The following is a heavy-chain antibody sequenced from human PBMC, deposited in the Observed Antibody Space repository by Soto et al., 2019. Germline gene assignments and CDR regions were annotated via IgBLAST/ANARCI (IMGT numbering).Heavy chain of an antibody. Sequence: SETLSLTCTVSGGSISSYYWSWIRQPPGKGLEWIGYIYYSGSTNYNPSLKSRVTISVDTSKNQFSLKLSSVTAADTAVYYCARLGTIFGVANHNWFDPWGQGTLVTVSS. CDR1: GGSISSYY. CDR2: IYYSGST. D-gene: IGHD3-3*01. V-gene: IGHV4-59*08. J-gene: IGHJ5*02. CDR3: ARLGTIFGVANHNWFDP.